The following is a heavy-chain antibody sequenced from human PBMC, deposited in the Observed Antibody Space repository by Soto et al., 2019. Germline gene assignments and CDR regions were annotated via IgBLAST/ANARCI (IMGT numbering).Heavy chain of an antibody. CDR3: ARVVGALGHWFDP. V-gene: IGHV1-18*01. D-gene: IGHD1-26*01. J-gene: IGHJ5*02. CDR1: GYNFNSYT. CDR2: ISAYNGNT. Sequence: QVQLVQSGAEVKKLGASVKVSCKASGYNFNSYTISWVRQAPGQGLEWMGRISAYNGNTNYAQKLQGRVTMTTDTSTSTAYMELRSLRSDDTAVYHCARVVGALGHWFDPWGQGTLVTVSS.